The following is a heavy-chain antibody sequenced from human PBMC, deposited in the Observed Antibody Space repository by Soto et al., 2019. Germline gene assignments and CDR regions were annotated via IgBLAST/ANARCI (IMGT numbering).Heavy chain of an antibody. CDR2: FNPNSGDT. D-gene: IGHD6-13*01. V-gene: IGHV1-2*02. CDR1: GYTLSDYY. Sequence: QAQLVQSGAEVKKPGASVKVSCKASGYTLSDYYMQWVRQAPGQGLEWMGWFNPNSGDTNYAQKCQGRVTRTLYTAIAPDEMEVTSLRSDDTAVYYCAREGVGIAAAGGGNDAFDIFGEGAMVSVSS. J-gene: IGHJ3*02. CDR3: AREGVGIAAAGGGNDAFDI.